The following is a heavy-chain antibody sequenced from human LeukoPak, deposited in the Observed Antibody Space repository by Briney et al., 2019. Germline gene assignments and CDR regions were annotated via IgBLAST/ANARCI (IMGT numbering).Heavy chain of an antibody. Sequence: PGGSLRLSCAASGFTFSSHGMNWVRQAPGKGLEWVSYISTTGSSMYYADSVKGRFTISRDNVKNLLYLQMNSLRAEDTAVYYCARVQRGIAVALDYWGQGTLATVSS. J-gene: IGHJ4*02. CDR3: ARVQRGIAVALDY. D-gene: IGHD6-19*01. CDR1: GFTFSSHG. V-gene: IGHV3-48*04. CDR2: ISTTGSSM.